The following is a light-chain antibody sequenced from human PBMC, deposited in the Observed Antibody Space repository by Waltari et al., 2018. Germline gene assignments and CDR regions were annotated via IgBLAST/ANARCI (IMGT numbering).Light chain of an antibody. CDR1: LSHIGTHH. CDR3: ATRDEGPTVV. J-gene: IGLJ2*01. CDR2: LTH. V-gene: IGLV1-47*01. Sequence: QSVLTQPPSASGTPGQSVTISCSGSLSHIGTHHVYWYQQLPGTAPKLLIYLTHQRPSGVPDRFSASKSGTSASLAISGLRFEDEGDYYCATRDEGPTVVFGGGTKVTVL.